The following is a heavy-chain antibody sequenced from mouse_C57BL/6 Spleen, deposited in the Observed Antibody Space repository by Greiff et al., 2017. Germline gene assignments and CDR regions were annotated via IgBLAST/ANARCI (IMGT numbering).Heavy chain of an antibody. CDR2: IWGVGST. D-gene: IGHD4-1*01. Sequence: VQLQESGPGLVAPSQSLSITCTVSGFSLTSYGVDWVRQSPGKGLEWLGVIWGVGSTNYNSALKSRLSISKDNSKSQVFLKMNSLQTDDTAMYYCASPLSGTPFAYWGQGTLVTVSA. V-gene: IGHV2-6*01. CDR1: GFSLTSYG. CDR3: ASPLSGTPFAY. J-gene: IGHJ3*01.